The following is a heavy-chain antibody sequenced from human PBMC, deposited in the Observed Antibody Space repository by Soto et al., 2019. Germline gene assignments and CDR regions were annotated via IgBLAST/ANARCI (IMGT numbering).Heavy chain of an antibody. V-gene: IGHV3-21*01. D-gene: IGHD3-22*01. J-gene: IGHJ4*02. CDR1: GFTFSSYS. CDR3: ARDPGSADYYDSSGYDYFDY. Sequence: PGGSLRLSCAASGFTFSSYSMNWVRQAPGKGLEWVSSISSSSSYIYYADSVKGRFTISRDNAKNSLYLQMNSLRAEDTAVYYCARDPGSADYYDSSGYDYFDYWGQGTLVTVSS. CDR2: ISSSSSYI.